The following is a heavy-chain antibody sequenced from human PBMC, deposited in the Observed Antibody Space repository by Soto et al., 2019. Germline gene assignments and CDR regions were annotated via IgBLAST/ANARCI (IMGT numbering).Heavy chain of an antibody. V-gene: IGHV4-59*01. CDR1: GGSISSYY. CDR3: ARDRLRDFWSGRREAFDI. J-gene: IGHJ3*02. CDR2: IYYSGST. Sequence: SETLSLTCTASGGSISSYYWSWIRQPPGKGLEWIGYIYYSGSTNYNPSLKSRVTISVDTSKNQFSLKLSSVTAADTAVYYCARDRLRDFWSGRREAFDIWGQGTMVTVSS. D-gene: IGHD3-3*01.